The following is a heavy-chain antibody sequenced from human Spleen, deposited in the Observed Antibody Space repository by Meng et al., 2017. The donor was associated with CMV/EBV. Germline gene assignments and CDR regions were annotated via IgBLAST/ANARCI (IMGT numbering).Heavy chain of an antibody. CDR1: GFTVSSNY. V-gene: IGHV3-66*01. CDR3: ARDPSNSVGA. D-gene: IGHD5/OR15-5a*01. CDR2: IYSGGST. J-gene: IGHJ4*02. Sequence: EGQLVGTGGGLVQPGGSLRLSCGASGFTVSSNYMSWVRQAPRKGLEWVSVIYSGGSTYYADSVKGRFTISRDNSKNTLYLQMNSLRAEDTAVYYCARDPSNSVGARGQGTLVTVSS.